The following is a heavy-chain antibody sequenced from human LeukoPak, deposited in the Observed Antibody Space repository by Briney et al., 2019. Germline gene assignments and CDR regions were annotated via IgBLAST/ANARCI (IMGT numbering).Heavy chain of an antibody. Sequence: GESLKISCKGSGYSFNNYWIGWVRQMSGKGLEWMGIIYPGDSDTRYSPSFQGQVTISADKSINTAYQQWSSLKASDTAMYYCARQYSRSSPFDYWGQGTLVSVPS. CDR3: ARQYSRSSPFDY. D-gene: IGHD6-6*01. CDR2: IYPGDSDT. J-gene: IGHJ4*02. V-gene: IGHV5-51*01. CDR1: GYSFNNYW.